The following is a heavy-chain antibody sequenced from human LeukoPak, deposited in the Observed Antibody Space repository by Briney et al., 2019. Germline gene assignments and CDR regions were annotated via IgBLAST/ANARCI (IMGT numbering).Heavy chain of an antibody. D-gene: IGHD6-13*01. J-gene: IGHJ4*02. Sequence: ASVKVSCKASGYIFTGYYMHWVRQAPGQGLEWMGWIKPNSGGTNYAHKFQGRVTMTRDTSISTAYMELSRLRSDDTAVYYCARDRPPQLVRPFDYWGQGTLVTVSS. CDR1: GYIFTGYY. CDR2: IKPNSGGT. V-gene: IGHV1-2*07. CDR3: ARDRPPQLVRPFDY.